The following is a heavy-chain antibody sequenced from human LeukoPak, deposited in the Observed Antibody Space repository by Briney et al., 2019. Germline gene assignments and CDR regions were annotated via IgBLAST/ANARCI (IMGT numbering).Heavy chain of an antibody. CDR3: ARDLVTVTKGFDI. CDR2: ISYIGST. CDR1: DDSFSSHY. J-gene: IGHJ3*02. Sequence: PSETLSLTRAVSDDSFSSHYWTWIRQPPGKGLEWIGYISYIGSTNYNPSLKSRVTISIDTSKNQFSLKLSSVTAADTAVYYCARDLVTVTKGFDIWGQGTMVSVSS. D-gene: IGHD4-17*01. V-gene: IGHV4-59*11.